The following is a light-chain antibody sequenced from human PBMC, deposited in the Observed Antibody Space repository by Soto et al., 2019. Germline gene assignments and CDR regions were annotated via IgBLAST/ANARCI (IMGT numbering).Light chain of an antibody. J-gene: IGLJ3*02. Sequence: QSVLTQPPSASGTPGQRVTISCSGSSSNIGSDYVYWFQQLPGTAPKLLIYTNYQRPSGVPDRFSGSKSGTSACLAISGLRSEDEADYWCAAWDARLSAWVFGGGTKLTVL. CDR3: AAWDARLSAWV. CDR2: TNY. V-gene: IGLV1-47*02. CDR1: SSNIGSDY.